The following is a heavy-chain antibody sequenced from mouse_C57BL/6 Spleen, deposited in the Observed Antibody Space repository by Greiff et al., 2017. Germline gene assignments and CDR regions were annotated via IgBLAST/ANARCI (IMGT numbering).Heavy chain of an antibody. D-gene: IGHD1-1*01. Sequence: QVQLKESGPELVKPGASVKISCKASGYAFSSSWMNWVKQRPGKGLEWIGRIYPGDGDTNYNGKFKGKATLTADKSSSTAYMKLSSLTSEDSAVYFCARWVYYGSSYAMDYWGQGTSVTVSS. J-gene: IGHJ4*01. V-gene: IGHV1-82*01. CDR2: IYPGDGDT. CDR1: GYAFSSSW. CDR3: ARWVYYGSSYAMDY.